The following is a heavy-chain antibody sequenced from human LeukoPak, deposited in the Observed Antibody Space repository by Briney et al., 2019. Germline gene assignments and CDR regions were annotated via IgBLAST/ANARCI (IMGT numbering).Heavy chain of an antibody. CDR2: ISGSGDNT. D-gene: IGHD6-6*01. V-gene: IGHV3-23*01. CDR3: AKWKYSNSGIVDY. CDR1: GFTFSSYA. Sequence: PPGGSLRLSCAASGFTFSSYAMSWVRQVPGKGLEWVSVISGSGDNTYYADSVKGRFTISRDNSKNMLYLQMNSLRAEDTAVYYCAKWKYSNSGIVDYWGQGTLVTVSS. J-gene: IGHJ4*02.